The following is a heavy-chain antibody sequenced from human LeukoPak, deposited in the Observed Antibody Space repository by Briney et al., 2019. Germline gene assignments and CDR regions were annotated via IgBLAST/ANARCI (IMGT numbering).Heavy chain of an antibody. Sequence: SDTLSLTCAVYVGSFSGYYWSWIRQPPGKGLEWIGEINHSGSTNYNSSLKSRVTISVDTSKNQFSLKLSSVPAADTAVYYCARGYYGSGSHCCHMDVWGKGTTITVS. CDR3: ARGYYGSGSHCCHMDV. CDR1: VGSFSGYY. V-gene: IGHV4-34*01. CDR2: INHSGST. D-gene: IGHD3-10*01. J-gene: IGHJ6*03.